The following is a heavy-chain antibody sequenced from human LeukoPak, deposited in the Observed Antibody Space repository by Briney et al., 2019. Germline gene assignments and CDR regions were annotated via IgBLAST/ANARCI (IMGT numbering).Heavy chain of an antibody. D-gene: IGHD1-26*01. Sequence: PGGSLRLSCAASGFTFSSYWMHWVRRAPGKGLVWVSRIDSDGSSTIYADSVKGRFTISRDNAKNSLYLQMNSLRAEDTAVYYCARVRSWVAEGDSPLSPSDYWGQGTLVTVSS. CDR1: GFTFSSYW. V-gene: IGHV3-74*01. CDR3: ARVRSWVAEGDSPLSPSDY. CDR2: IDSDGSST. J-gene: IGHJ4*02.